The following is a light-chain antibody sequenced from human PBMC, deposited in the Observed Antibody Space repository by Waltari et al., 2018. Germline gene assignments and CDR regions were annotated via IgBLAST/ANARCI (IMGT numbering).Light chain of an antibody. V-gene: IGLV1-51*01. J-gene: IGLJ3*02. CDR2: DDN. Sequence: QSVLTQPPSVSAAPGQKVTISCSGSSSNIGNYFVSWYHQLPGTTPKLLIYDDNNRPSGIPDRFSASRSGTSATLDIAGLQIGDEADYYCATWDNSLTAVVFGGGTKLTVL. CDR3: ATWDNSLTAVV. CDR1: SSNIGNYF.